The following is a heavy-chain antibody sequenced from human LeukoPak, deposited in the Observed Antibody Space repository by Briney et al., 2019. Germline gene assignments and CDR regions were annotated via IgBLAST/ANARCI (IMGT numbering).Heavy chain of an antibody. V-gene: IGHV1-69*13. J-gene: IGHJ4*02. D-gene: IGHD3-22*01. CDR3: ARDRRENYYDSSGYFDY. CDR2: IIPIFGTA. CDR1: GCTFSSYA. Sequence: ASVKVSCKASGCTFSSYAISWVRQAPGQGLEWMGGIIPIFGTANYAQKFQGRVTITADESTSTAYMELSSLRSEDTAVYYCARDRRENYYDSSGYFDYWGQGTLVTVSS.